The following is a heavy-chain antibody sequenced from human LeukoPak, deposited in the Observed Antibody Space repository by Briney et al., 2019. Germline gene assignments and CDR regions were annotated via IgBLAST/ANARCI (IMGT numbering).Heavy chain of an antibody. CDR1: GFTFTSSA. J-gene: IGHJ4*02. D-gene: IGHD1-26*01. Sequence: GASVKVSCKASGFTFTSSAVQWVRQARGQRLEWIGWIVVGSGNTNYAQKFQERVTITRDMSTSTAYMELSSLRSEDTAVYYCATISGSYLPVDYWGQGTLVTVSS. CDR2: IVVGSGNT. V-gene: IGHV1-58*01. CDR3: ATISGSYLPVDY.